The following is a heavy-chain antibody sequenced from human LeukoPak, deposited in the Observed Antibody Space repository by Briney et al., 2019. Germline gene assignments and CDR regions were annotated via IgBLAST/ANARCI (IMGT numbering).Heavy chain of an antibody. V-gene: IGHV4-30-4*01. Sequence: PSETLSLTCTVSGGSINNGDYYWSWIRQPPGTGLEWIGYIYYSGSTYYNPSLKSRVTMSVDTSNKQFSLKLSSVTAADTAIYYRAISITAALGFQYWGQGTLVTVSS. CDR2: IYYSGST. CDR3: AISITAALGFQY. D-gene: IGHD6-13*01. J-gene: IGHJ1*01. CDR1: GGSINNGDYY.